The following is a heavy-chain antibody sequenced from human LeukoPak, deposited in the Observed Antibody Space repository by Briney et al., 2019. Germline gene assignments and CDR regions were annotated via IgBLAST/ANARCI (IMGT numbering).Heavy chain of an antibody. CDR3: ARDFGDPSHSFDY. CDR1: GGSFTSYH. D-gene: IGHD3-10*01. V-gene: IGHV4-34*01. Sequence: PSETLSLTCTVYGGSFTSYHWNWIRQPPGKGLEWIGSINHSGGTNYNPSLKSRVTILLDTSKNQFSLRLSAMTAADTAVYYCARDFGDPSHSFDYWGQGTLVTVSS. J-gene: IGHJ4*02. CDR2: INHSGGT.